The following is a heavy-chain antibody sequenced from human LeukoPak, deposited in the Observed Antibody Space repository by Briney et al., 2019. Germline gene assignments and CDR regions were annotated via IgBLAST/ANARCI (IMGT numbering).Heavy chain of an antibody. CDR1: GGTFSSYA. V-gene: IGHV1-69*04. CDR2: IIPILGIA. Sequence: GASVKVSCKASGGTFSSYAISWVRQAPGQGLEWMGRIIPILGIANYAQKFQGRVTITADKSTSTVYMELSSLRSEDTAVYYCARDIAGYDYWGQGTLVTVSS. CDR3: ARDIAGYDY. J-gene: IGHJ4*02. D-gene: IGHD5-12*01.